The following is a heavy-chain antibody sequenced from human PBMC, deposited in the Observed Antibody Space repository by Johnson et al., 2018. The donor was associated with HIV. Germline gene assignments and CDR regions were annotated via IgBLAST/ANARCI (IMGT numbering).Heavy chain of an antibody. CDR2: INWSGGGT. D-gene: IGHD5-18*01. V-gene: IGHV3-20*04. Sequence: MLLVESGGGVVRPGESLRISCVASGFKFYEYDVSWVRQVPGKGLEWVSGINWSGGGTTYADSVKGRFTVSSDSAKNSWYLQMNSMRAEDTALYSCARAYSYGVFDIWGQGTMVTVSS. CDR1: GFKFYEYD. CDR3: ARAYSYGVFDI. J-gene: IGHJ3*02.